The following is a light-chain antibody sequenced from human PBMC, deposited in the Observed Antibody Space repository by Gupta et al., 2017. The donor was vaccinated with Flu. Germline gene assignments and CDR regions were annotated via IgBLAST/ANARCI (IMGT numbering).Light chain of an antibody. CDR3: HSAYITCSYVV. CDR1: TLPDQY. J-gene: IGLJ2*01. Sequence: SALLQPPSVPVSPGQTARITCSGDTLPDQYAYWYQQQPCQSPVLIIYRDSESPSVIPERFSGSSSGTTVTLTISGVHAEDDAEYYCHSAYITCSYVVFGGGTKLTVL. V-gene: IGLV3-25*01. CDR2: RDS.